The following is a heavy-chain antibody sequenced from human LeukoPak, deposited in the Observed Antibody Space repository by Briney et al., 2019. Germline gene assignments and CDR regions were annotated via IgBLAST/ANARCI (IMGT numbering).Heavy chain of an antibody. V-gene: IGHV1-2*04. D-gene: IGHD3-10*01. J-gene: IGHJ5*02. CDR1: GYTFTGYY. CDR2: INPNSGGT. CDR3: ARGSYYYGSGFKGTNWFDP. Sequence: GASVTVSCKASGYTFTGYYMHWVRQAPGQGLEWMGWINPNSGGTNYAQKFQGWVTMTRDTSISTAYMELSRLRSDDTAVYYCARGSYYYGSGFKGTNWFDPWGQGTLVTVSS.